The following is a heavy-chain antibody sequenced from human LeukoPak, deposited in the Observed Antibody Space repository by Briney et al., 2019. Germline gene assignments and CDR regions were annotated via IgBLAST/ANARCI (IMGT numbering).Heavy chain of an antibody. CDR3: ARHGDGYNPFDY. D-gene: IGHD5-24*01. Sequence: PSETLSLTCTVSGDSISSTSYYWGWIRQPPGKGLEWIGSIYYRGSTYYNPSLMSRVTISLDTSKNQFSLTLRSVTAADTAVYYCARHGDGYNPFDYWGQGILVTVSS. CDR1: GDSISSTSYY. V-gene: IGHV4-39*01. J-gene: IGHJ4*02. CDR2: IYYRGST.